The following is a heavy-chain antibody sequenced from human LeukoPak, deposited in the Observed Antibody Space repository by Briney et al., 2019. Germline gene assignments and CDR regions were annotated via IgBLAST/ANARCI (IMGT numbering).Heavy chain of an antibody. J-gene: IGHJ3*02. Sequence: SETLSLTCTVSGGSISSSSYYWGWIRQPPGKGLEWIGSIYYSGSTYYNPSLKSRVTISVDTSKNQFSLKLSSVTAADTAVYYCARAPRNYYDSSGYYSDAFDIWGQGTMVTVSS. CDR1: GGSISSSSYY. D-gene: IGHD3-22*01. CDR2: IYYSGST. V-gene: IGHV4-39*07. CDR3: ARAPRNYYDSSGYYSDAFDI.